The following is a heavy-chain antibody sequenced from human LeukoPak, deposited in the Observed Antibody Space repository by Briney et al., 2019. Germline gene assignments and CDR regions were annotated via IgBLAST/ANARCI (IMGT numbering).Heavy chain of an antibody. CDR2: IIGSGGSS. Sequence: GGSLRLSCAASGFTFSSYAMSWVRQAPGKGLEGVSTIIGSGGSSYYADSVKDRFTISRDNSKNTLYLQMNSLRAEDTAVYYCAKGPGYCYGSGSNYFDYWGQGTLVTVSS. J-gene: IGHJ4*02. CDR1: GFTFSSYA. V-gene: IGHV3-23*01. D-gene: IGHD3-10*01. CDR3: AKGPGYCYGSGSNYFDY.